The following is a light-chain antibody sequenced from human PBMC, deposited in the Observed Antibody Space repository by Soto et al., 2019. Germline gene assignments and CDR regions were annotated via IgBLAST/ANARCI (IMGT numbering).Light chain of an antibody. CDR1: SSDVGGYNY. J-gene: IGLJ1*01. CDR3: SSYTSSNTYV. CDR2: DVS. Sequence: QSVLTQPASVSGSPGQSITVSCTGTSSDVGGYNYVSWYQQHPGKVPQLMIYDVSNRPSGVSNRFSGSKSGNTASLTISGLQAEDEAAYYCSSYTSSNTYVFGTGTKLTVL. V-gene: IGLV2-14*01.